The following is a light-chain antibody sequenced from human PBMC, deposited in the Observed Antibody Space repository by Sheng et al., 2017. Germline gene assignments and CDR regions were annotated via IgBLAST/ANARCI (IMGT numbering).Light chain of an antibody. CDR2: DAS. Sequence: DIQMTQSPSSLSASVGDRVTISCRASQGFSNSLAWYQQKPGKAPKLLLYDASTLQTGVPSRFRGSGYGAAYTLTISSLQPEDFATYYCQQYYSTPFTFGGGTKGGD. J-gene: IGKJ4*01. CDR3: QQYYSTPFT. CDR1: QGFSNS. V-gene: IGKV1-NL1*01.